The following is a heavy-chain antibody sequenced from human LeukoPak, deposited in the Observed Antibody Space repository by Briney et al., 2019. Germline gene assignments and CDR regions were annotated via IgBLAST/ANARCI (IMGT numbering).Heavy chain of an antibody. D-gene: IGHD3-10*01. CDR1: GGSIRSSYYY. Sequence: SETLSLTCTVSGGSIRSSYYYWGWLRQPPGKGLEWIGYIYYSGSTYYNPSLKSRVTISVDTSKNQFSLRLTSVTAADTAVYYCARVTGSGSFDYWGQGTLVTVSS. V-gene: IGHV4-30-4*08. J-gene: IGHJ4*02. CDR2: IYYSGST. CDR3: ARVTGSGSFDY.